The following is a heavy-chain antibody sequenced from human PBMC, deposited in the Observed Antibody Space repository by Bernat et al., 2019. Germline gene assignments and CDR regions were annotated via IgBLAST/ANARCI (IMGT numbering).Heavy chain of an antibody. V-gene: IGHV5-10-1*01. CDR1: GYSFTSYW. CDR2: IDPSDSYT. CDR3: ARTYYYDSSGYLELDY. D-gene: IGHD3-22*01. J-gene: IGHJ4*02. Sequence: EVQLVQSGAEVKKPGESLRISCKGSGYSFTSYWISWVRQMPGKGLEWMGRIDPSDSYTNYSPSFQGHVTISADKSISTAYLQWSSLKASDTAMYYCARTYYYDSSGYLELDYWGQGTLVTVSS.